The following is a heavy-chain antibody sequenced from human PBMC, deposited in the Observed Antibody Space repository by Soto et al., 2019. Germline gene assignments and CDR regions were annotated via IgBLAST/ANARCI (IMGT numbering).Heavy chain of an antibody. D-gene: IGHD3-3*01. J-gene: IGHJ5*02. CDR1: GFTFSSYW. CDR2: IKQDGSEK. V-gene: IGHV3-7*01. CDR3: ARVRFWEWFPFDP. Sequence: EVQLVESGGGLVQPGGSLRLSCAASGFTFSSYWMSWVRQAPGKGLEWVANIKQDGSEKYYVDSVKGRFTISRDNAKNSLYLQMNSLRAEYTAVYYCARVRFWEWFPFDPWGQGTLVTVSS.